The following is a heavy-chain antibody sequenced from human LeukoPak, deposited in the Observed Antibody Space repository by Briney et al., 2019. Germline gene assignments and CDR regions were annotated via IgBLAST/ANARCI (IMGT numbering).Heavy chain of an antibody. CDR3: ARARGVRGVIEYYFDY. J-gene: IGHJ4*02. Sequence: TLSLTCTVSGGSISSGGYYWSWVRQHPGKGLGWIGYIYYSGSTYYNPALKSRVTISVDTSKNQFSLKLSSVTAADTAVYYCARARGVRGVIEYYFDYWGQGTLVTVSS. V-gene: IGHV4-31*03. CDR1: GGSISSGGYY. CDR2: IYYSGST. D-gene: IGHD3-10*01.